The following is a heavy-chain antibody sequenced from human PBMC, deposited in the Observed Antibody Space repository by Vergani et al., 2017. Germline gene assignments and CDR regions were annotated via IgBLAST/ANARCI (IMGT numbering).Heavy chain of an antibody. CDR3: AKYFRDSTDGLPDS. CDR1: GFTFSNFG. CDR2: IGKDGINT. J-gene: IGHJ4*02. V-gene: IGHV3-30*02. D-gene: IGHD2/OR15-2a*01. Sequence: QVQLVESAGGVVQPGGSLRLSCAASGFTFSNFGMHWSRPAPGKGLGWLVYIGKDGINTRYRDAVKGRFTVSRDNSKDILYLQMDSLRSEDTALYYCAKYFRDSTDGLPDSWGPGTLVIVSS.